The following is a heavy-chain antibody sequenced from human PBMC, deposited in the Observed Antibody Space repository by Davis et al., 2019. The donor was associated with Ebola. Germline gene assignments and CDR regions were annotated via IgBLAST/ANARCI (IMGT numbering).Heavy chain of an antibody. Sequence: PGGSLRLSCAASGFTFSSYDMHWVRQAPGKGLEWVTVISYDGSNQYYADSVKGRFTISRDNSQNTLYRLMESLRVEDTAVYYCAKDGANWAFDYWGQGTLVTVSS. J-gene: IGHJ4*02. CDR2: ISYDGSNQ. V-gene: IGHV3-30*04. CDR3: AKDGANWAFDY. D-gene: IGHD7-27*01. CDR1: GFTFSSYD.